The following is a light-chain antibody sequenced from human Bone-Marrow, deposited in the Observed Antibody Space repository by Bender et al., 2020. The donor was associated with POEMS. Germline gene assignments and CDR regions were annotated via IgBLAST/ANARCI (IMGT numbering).Light chain of an antibody. V-gene: IGLV2-23*02. CDR1: SSDVGSYNL. CDR2: DVT. CDR3: SAKPAGRIEVL. Sequence: QSALAQPASVSGSPGQSITISCTGTSSDVGSYNLVSWYQQHPGKAPKLIIFDVTKRPSGVSSRFSGAKSGSLASLTIAGLQPDDEAAYFCSAKPAGRIEVLFGGGTRLTVL. J-gene: IGLJ3*02.